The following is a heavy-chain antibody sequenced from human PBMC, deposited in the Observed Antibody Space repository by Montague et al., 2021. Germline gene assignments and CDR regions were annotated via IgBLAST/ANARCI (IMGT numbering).Heavy chain of an antibody. V-gene: IGHV4-59*08. D-gene: IGHD3-10*01. Sequence: SETLSLTCTVSSGSIFRAHWSWVRQPPGKGLEWLGSMFYGGATSNNPSLKSRVTMSIDTSTNQFSLKLSFVTAADTAVYYCAKQDYFVSGTSYKGFDPWGRESWSPSPQ. CDR3: AKQDYFVSGTSYKGFDP. CDR1: SGSIFRAH. CDR2: MFYGGAT. J-gene: IGHJ5*02.